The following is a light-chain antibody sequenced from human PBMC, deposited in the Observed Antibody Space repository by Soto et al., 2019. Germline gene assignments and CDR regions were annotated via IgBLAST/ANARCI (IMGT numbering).Light chain of an antibody. CDR2: GAS. J-gene: IGKJ1*01. CDR3: QQYDNWPWT. V-gene: IGKV3-15*01. CDR1: QSISDT. Sequence: EIVLTQSPGTLSLSPGGRAPLSCRASQSISDTLAWYQQKPGQAPRLLIYGASRRATGFPARFSGSGSGTDFTLTISSLQSEDFAVYYCQQYDNWPWTFGQGTKVDIK.